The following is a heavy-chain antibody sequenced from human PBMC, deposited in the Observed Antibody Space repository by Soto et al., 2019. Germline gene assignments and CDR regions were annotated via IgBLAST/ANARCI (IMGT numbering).Heavy chain of an antibody. CDR2: ISAYNGNT. V-gene: IGHV1-18*01. Sequence: QVQLVQSGAEVKKPGASVKVSCKASGYTFTSYGISWVRQAPGQGLEWMGWISAYNGNTNYAQKRKGRVTMTTDTSKSTAYMELRGVRSDDTAVYYCARGRGAYGMDVWGQGTTVTVSS. J-gene: IGHJ6*02. CDR1: GYTFTSYG. CDR3: ARGRGAYGMDV.